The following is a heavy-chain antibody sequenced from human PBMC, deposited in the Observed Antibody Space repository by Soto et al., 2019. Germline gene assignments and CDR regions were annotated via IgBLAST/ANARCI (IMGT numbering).Heavy chain of an antibody. Sequence: ASVKVSCKASGYTFTSYAMHWVRQAPGQRLEWMGWINAGNGNTKYSQKFQGRVTITRDTSASTAYMELSSLRSEDMAVYYCARATYDFWSGYQNFDYWGQGTLVTVSS. CDR3: ARATYDFWSGYQNFDY. CDR2: INAGNGNT. D-gene: IGHD3-3*01. V-gene: IGHV1-3*01. CDR1: GYTFTSYA. J-gene: IGHJ4*02.